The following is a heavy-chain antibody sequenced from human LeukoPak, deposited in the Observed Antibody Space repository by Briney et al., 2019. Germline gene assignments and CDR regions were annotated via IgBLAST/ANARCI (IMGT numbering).Heavy chain of an antibody. CDR1: GYTFTSYA. CDR3: ARDQEAFDY. CDR2: INAGNGNT. V-gene: IGHV1-3*01. Sequence: ASVKVSCKASGYTFTSYAMHWVRQAPGQRLEWMGWINAGNGNTKYSQKFQGRVTVTRDTSTSTVHMELSGLRSEDTAVYYCARDQEAFDYWGQGTLVTVSS. J-gene: IGHJ4*02.